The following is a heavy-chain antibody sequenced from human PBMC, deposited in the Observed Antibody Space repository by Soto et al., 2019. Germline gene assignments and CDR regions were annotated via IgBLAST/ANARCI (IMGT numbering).Heavy chain of an antibody. J-gene: IGHJ4*02. CDR1: GGSITSSEYY. CDR3: ACHPLIWRDADS. V-gene: IGHV4-39*01. CDR2: IYYSGSS. D-gene: IGHD1-1*01. Sequence: PSETLSLTCTASGGSITSSEYYWAWIRQPPGKGLQFVGTIYYSGSSYSNPSLKSRLSMSVDTSNNQFSLTMKSVTAADTGVYYCACHPLIWRDADSWGQGALVTVSS.